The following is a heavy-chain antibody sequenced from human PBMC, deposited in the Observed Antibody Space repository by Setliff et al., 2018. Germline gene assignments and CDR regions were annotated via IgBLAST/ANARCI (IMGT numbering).Heavy chain of an antibody. D-gene: IGHD2-15*01. CDR2: IFSSGST. J-gene: IGHJ4*02. CDR1: GASISSGTYY. Sequence: SETLSLTCTVSGASISSGTYYWAWIRQPPGKGLEWIGYIFSSGSTNNNPSLKSRVSMSLDTSKNQFSLKLSSVTAADTAVYYCARDRVVVLAGRRGFYFDYWGQGTPVTVSS. V-gene: IGHV4-61*01. CDR3: ARDRVVVLAGRRGFYFDY.